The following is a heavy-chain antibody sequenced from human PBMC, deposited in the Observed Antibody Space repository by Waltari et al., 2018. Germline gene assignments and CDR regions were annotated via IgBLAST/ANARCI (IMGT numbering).Heavy chain of an antibody. CDR2: IRYDGSNK. CDR3: AKTQLPKEFADWYFDL. V-gene: IGHV3-30*02. CDR1: GFTFSSYG. J-gene: IGHJ2*01. D-gene: IGHD2-2*01. Sequence: QVQLVESGGGVVQPGGSLRLSCAASGFTFSSYGMHWVRQAPGKGLEWVAFIRYDGSNKYYAESVKGRFTISRDNSKNTLYLQMNSLRAEDTAVYYCAKTQLPKEFADWYFDLWGRGTLVTVSS.